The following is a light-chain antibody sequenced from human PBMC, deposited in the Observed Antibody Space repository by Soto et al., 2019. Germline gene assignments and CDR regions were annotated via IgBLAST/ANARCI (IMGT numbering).Light chain of an antibody. CDR3: SSYTSSSTYV. CDR2: DVS. J-gene: IGLJ1*01. CDR1: SSDVGGYNY. V-gene: IGLV2-14*01. Sequence: QSVLTQPASVSGSPGQSITISYTGTSSDVGGYNYVSWYQQHPGKAPKLMIYDVSNRPSGVSNRFSGSKSGNTASLTISGLQAEDEADYYYSSYTSSSTYVFGTGTKVTVL.